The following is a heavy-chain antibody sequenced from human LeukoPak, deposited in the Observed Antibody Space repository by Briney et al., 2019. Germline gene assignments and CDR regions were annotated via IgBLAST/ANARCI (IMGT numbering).Heavy chain of an antibody. CDR3: ARVRDIVVVTKYWYFDL. CDR1: GGSFSGYY. J-gene: IGHJ2*01. Sequence: SETLSLTCAVCGGSFSGYYWSWIRQPPGKGLEWIGEINHSGSTNYNPSLKSRVTISVDTSKNQFSLKLSSVTAADTAVYYCARVRDIVVVTKYWYFDLWGRGTLVTVSS. D-gene: IGHD2-21*02. V-gene: IGHV4-34*01. CDR2: INHSGST.